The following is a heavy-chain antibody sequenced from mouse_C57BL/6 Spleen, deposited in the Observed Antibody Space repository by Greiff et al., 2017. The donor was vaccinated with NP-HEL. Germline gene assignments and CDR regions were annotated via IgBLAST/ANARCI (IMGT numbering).Heavy chain of an antibody. Sequence: VQLQQSGAELVRPGSSVKMSCKTSGYTFTRYGLNWVQPRPGPGLDWIGYLYIGNGYTEYNEKFKGKATLTSDTSSSTAYMQLSSLTSEDSAIYCWARSPEGAWFAYWGQGTLGTVSA. CDR3: ARSPEGAWFAY. CDR1: GYTFTRYG. CDR2: LYIGNGYT. J-gene: IGHJ3*01. V-gene: IGHV1-58*01.